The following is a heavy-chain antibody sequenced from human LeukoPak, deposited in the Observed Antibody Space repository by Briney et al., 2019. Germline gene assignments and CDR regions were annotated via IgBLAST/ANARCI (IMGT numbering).Heavy chain of an antibody. CDR2: IGSVGDST. J-gene: IGHJ3*01. D-gene: IGHD5-24*01. Sequence: GGSLRLSCAASGFNFRDAAMTWVRQAPGKGLEWVSLIGSVGDSTYYVDSVKGRFTISRDNSENTLSLQMNSLRVEDTAIYYCAKDIQLSTWGLGTMVTVSS. CDR3: AKDIQLST. V-gene: IGHV3-23*01. CDR1: GFNFRDAA.